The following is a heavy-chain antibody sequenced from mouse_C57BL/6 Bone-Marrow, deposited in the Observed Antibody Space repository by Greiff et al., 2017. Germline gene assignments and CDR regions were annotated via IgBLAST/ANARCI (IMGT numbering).Heavy chain of an antibody. Sequence: QVQLQQPGAELVKPGASVKMSCKASGYTFTSYWITWVKQRPGQGLEWIGDIYPGSGSTNYNEKFKSKATLTVDTSSSTAYMQLSSLTPEDSAVYYCAREDEDCDVSWFAYWGQGTLVTVSA. CDR1: GYTFTSYW. CDR3: AREDEDCDVSWFAY. J-gene: IGHJ3*01. CDR2: IYPGSGST. V-gene: IGHV1-55*01.